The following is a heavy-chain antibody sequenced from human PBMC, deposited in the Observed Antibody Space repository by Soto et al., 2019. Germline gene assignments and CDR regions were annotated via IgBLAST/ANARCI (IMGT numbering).Heavy chain of an antibody. J-gene: IGHJ4*02. Sequence: PWESLKISCKGSGCSFSSYWIGWVRQMPGRGLEWMGIIYPGDSNTRYSPSFQGHVTISADKSINTLYLQWGSLRASDTAIYYCVCPGHYDETGRSVDLPFRAQGPLVTVSA. V-gene: IGHV5-51*01. CDR3: VCPGHYDETGRSVDLPF. CDR2: IYPGDSNT. CDR1: GCSFSSYW. D-gene: IGHD3-16*01.